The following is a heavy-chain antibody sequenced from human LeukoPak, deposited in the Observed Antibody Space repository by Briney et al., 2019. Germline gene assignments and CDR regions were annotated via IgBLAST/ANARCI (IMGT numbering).Heavy chain of an antibody. CDR2: IIPIFGTA. CDR1: GGTFSSYA. D-gene: IGHD3-9*01. Sequence: GASVKVSCKVSGGTFSSYAISWVRQAPGQGLEWMGGIIPIFGTANYAQKFQGRVTITADESTSTAYMELSSLRSEDTAVYYCARTKPILTGYSSQPRDNWFDPWGQGTLVTVSS. CDR3: ARTKPILTGYSSQPRDNWFDP. J-gene: IGHJ5*02. V-gene: IGHV1-69*13.